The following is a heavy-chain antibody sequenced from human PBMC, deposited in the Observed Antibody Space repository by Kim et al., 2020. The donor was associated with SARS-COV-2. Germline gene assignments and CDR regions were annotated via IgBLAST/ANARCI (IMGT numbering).Heavy chain of an antibody. D-gene: IGHD3-10*01. Sequence: RFTISRDNSKNTLYLQMNSLRAEDTAVYYCARDGVGVYYYGSGTVTYFDYWGQGTLVTVSS. CDR3: ARDGVGVYYYGSGTVTYFDY. V-gene: IGHV3-30*07. J-gene: IGHJ4*02.